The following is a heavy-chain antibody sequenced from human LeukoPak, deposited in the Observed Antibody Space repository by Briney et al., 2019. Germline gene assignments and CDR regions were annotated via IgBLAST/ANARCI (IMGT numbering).Heavy chain of an antibody. Sequence: PGGSLRLSCAAPGFTFSSYSMNWVRQAPGKGLEWVSSISSSSSYIYYADSVKGRFTISRDNAKNSLYLQMNSLRAEDTAVYYCARDDLVVASLPFDYWGQGTLVTVSS. V-gene: IGHV3-21*01. J-gene: IGHJ4*02. CDR2: ISSSSSYI. D-gene: IGHD2-15*01. CDR3: ARDDLVVASLPFDY. CDR1: GFTFSSYS.